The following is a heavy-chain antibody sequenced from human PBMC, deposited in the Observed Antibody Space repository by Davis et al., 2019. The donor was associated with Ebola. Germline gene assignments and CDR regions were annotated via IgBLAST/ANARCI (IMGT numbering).Heavy chain of an antibody. Sequence: GESLKISCAASGFTFNDYYMSWVRQAPGKGLEWVSYISGSGTNIHYADSVKGRFTISRDNAKNSLYLQINSLRAEDTAVYYCARVWGTISVPAFMDYWGQGTLVTVSS. D-gene: IGHD3-3*02. V-gene: IGHV3-11*01. CDR3: ARVWGTISVPAFMDY. J-gene: IGHJ4*02. CDR1: GFTFNDYY. CDR2: ISGSGTNI.